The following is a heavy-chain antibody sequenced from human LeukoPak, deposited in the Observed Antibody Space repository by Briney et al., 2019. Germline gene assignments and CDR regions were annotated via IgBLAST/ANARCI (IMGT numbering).Heavy chain of an antibody. D-gene: IGHD6-19*01. CDR2: IYYSGTS. CDR3: ARELEIAVAGTLGY. V-gene: IGHV4-39*02. J-gene: IGHJ4*02. Sequence: SETLSLTCTVSGGSISSSSYYWGWIRQPPGKGLEWIGNIYYSGTSYHNQSLKSRVTISVDTSKNQFSLKLSSVTAADTAVDYCARELEIAVAGTLGYWGQGTLVTVSS. CDR1: GGSISSSSYY.